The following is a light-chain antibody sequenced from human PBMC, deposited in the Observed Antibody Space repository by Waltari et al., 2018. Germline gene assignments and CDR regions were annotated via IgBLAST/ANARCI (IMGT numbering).Light chain of an antibody. V-gene: IGKV3-15*01. J-gene: IGKJ4*01. CDR3: QQYSDWPLT. CDR1: QSVNNK. CDR2: DAS. Sequence: EIVMTQSPATLSVSPGARVTLSCRASQSVNNKLAWYQQKPGQAPRLLIYDASTRATCIPTSFSGSGSGTEFTITISSLQSEDFAVYYCQQYSDWPLTFGGGTKVEIK.